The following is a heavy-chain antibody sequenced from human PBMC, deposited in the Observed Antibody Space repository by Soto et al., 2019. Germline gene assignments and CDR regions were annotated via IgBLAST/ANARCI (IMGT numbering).Heavy chain of an antibody. CDR2: ISWDGGST. CDR3: AKDRLGTFDY. Sequence: GGSLRLSCAASGFTFDDYAMHWVRQAPGKGLEWVSLISWDGGSTYYADSVKGRFTISRDNSKNSLYLQMNSLRAEDTALYYCAKDRLGTFDYWGQGTLVTVSS. CDR1: GFTFDDYA. J-gene: IGHJ4*02. V-gene: IGHV3-43D*03. D-gene: IGHD7-27*01.